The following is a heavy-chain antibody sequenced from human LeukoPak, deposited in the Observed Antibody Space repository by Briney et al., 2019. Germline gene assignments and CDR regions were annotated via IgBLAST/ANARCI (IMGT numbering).Heavy chain of an antibody. CDR2: IYYSGST. D-gene: IGHD5-18*01. CDR3: ARVADGKGYPFDY. CDR1: GGSISSSSYY. J-gene: IGHJ4*02. Sequence: SETLSLTCTVSGGSISSSSYYWGWIRQPPGKGLEWIGSIYYSGSTYYNPSLKSRFTISVDTSKNQFSLKLNSVTAADTAVYYCARVADGKGYPFDYWGQGTLVTVSS. V-gene: IGHV4-39*07.